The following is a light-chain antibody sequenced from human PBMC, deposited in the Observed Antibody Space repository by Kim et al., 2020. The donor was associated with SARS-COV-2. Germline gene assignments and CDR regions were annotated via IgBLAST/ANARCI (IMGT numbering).Light chain of an antibody. CDR2: ATS. CDR3: QQSHSTPYT. J-gene: IGKJ2*01. V-gene: IGKV1-39*01. Sequence: DIQMTQSPSFLSASVGDRVTITCRPSQSVADYLHWYQQQPGKAPKLLIYATSDLQHGVPSRFSGAGSGTEFTLTINSLRLEDFATYYCQQSHSTPYTFGQGTKVEI. CDR1: QSVADY.